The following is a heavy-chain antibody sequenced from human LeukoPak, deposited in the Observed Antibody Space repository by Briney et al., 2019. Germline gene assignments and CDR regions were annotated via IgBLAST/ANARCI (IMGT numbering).Heavy chain of an antibody. CDR2: ISSTSSTI. D-gene: IGHD3-10*01. CDR3: ANYYGSGSYPYYFDY. CDR1: GFTFRSYS. Sequence: GGSLRLSCAASGFTFRSYSMHWVRQAPGKGLEWVSYISSTSSTIYYADSVKGRFTISRDNSKNTLCLQMNSLRAEDTAVYYCANYYGSGSYPYYFDYWGQGTLVTVSS. V-gene: IGHV3-48*01. J-gene: IGHJ4*02.